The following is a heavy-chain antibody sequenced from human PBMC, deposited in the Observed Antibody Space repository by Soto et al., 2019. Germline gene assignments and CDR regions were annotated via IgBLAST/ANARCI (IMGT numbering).Heavy chain of an antibody. J-gene: IGHJ5*02. V-gene: IGHV1-69*13. Sequence: GASVKVSCKASGGTFSSYAISWVLQAPGQGLEWMGGIIPIFGTANYAQKFQGRVTITADESTSTAYMELSSLRSEDTAVYYCARGGSSSGNWFDPWGQGTLVTVSS. CDR1: GGTFSSYA. CDR3: ARGGSSSGNWFDP. CDR2: IIPIFGTA. D-gene: IGHD6-13*01.